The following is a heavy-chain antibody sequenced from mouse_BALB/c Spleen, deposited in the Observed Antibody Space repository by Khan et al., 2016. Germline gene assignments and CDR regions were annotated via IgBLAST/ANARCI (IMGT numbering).Heavy chain of an antibody. CDR1: GYTFSTHW. D-gene: IGHD2-3*01. CDR3: AKWLLGAMDY. Sequence: QVQLKQSGAELMKPGASVKISCKATGYTFSTHWIEWVKQRPGHGLEWIGEILPGSGSVTYNEKFKDKAKFTAETSSNTAYMQLSGLTSEDSAVYYCAKWLLGAMDYWGQGTSVTVSS. CDR2: ILPGSGSV. V-gene: IGHV1-9*01. J-gene: IGHJ4*01.